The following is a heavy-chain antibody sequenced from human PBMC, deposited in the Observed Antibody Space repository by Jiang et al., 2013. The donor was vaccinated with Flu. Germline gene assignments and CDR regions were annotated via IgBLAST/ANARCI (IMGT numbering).Heavy chain of an antibody. CDR3: AAGVILDGSGSYDGGTCYFDY. CDR1: GGSFSGYY. D-gene: IGHD3-10*01. Sequence: LLKPSETLSLTCAVYGGSFSGYYWSWIRQPPGKGLEWIGEINHSGSTNYNPSLKSRVTISVDTSKNQFSLKLSSVTAADTAVYYCAAGVILDGSGSYDGGTCYFDYWGQGTLGHRLL. J-gene: IGHJ4*02. V-gene: IGHV4-34*01. CDR2: INHSGST.